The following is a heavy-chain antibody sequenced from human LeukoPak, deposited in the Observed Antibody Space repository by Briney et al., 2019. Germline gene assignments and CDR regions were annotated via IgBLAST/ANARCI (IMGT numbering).Heavy chain of an antibody. V-gene: IGHV4-39*07. CDR3: ARGLLSITIFGVVVGLDY. D-gene: IGHD3-3*01. CDR1: GGSISSSSYY. J-gene: IGHJ4*02. Sequence: SETLSLTCTVSGGSISSSSYYWGWIRQPPGKGLEWIGSIYYSGSTYYNPSLKSRVTISVDTSKNQFSLKLSSVTAADTAVYYCARGLLSITIFGVVVGLDYWGQGTLVTVSS. CDR2: IYYSGST.